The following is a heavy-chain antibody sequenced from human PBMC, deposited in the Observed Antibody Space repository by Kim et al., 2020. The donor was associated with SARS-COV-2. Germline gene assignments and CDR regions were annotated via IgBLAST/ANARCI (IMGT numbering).Heavy chain of an antibody. CDR3: ARDKWGLRSLPIQLWSYWYFDL. CDR2: IYSGGST. D-gene: IGHD5-18*01. CDR1: GFTVSSNY. V-gene: IGHV3-53*01. J-gene: IGHJ2*01. Sequence: GGSLRLSCAASGFTVSSNYMSWVRQAPGKGLEWVSVIYSGGSTYYADSVKGRFTISRDNSKNTLYLQMNSLRAEDTAVYYCARDKWGLRSLPIQLWSYWYFDLWGRGTLVTVSS.